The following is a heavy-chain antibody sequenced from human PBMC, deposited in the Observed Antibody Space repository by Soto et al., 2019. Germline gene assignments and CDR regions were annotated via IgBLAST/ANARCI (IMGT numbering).Heavy chain of an antibody. D-gene: IGHD6-13*01. CDR3: AREDEQQLVFYYYGMDV. CDR2: ISYDGSNK. V-gene: IGHV3-30-3*01. CDR1: GFTFSSYA. Sequence: GGSLRLSCAASGFTFSSYAMHWVRQAPGKGLEWVAVISYDGSNKYYADSVKGRFTISRDNSKNTLYLQMNSLRAEDTAVYYCAREDEQQLVFYYYGMDVWGQGTTVTVSS. J-gene: IGHJ6*02.